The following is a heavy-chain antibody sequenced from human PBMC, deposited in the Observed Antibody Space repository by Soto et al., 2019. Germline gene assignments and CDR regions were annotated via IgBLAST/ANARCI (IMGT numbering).Heavy chain of an antibody. CDR3: AKDMTPWDYGDSTVPFSY. Sequence: EVQLVESGGGLVQPGRSLRLSCAASGFTFDDYAMHWVLQAPGKGLEWVTGISWNSGSIGYADSVKGRFTISRDNAKNALYLQMNSLRAADTALYYCAKDMTPWDYGDSTVPFSYWGQGTVVTVSS. CDR1: GFTFDDYA. D-gene: IGHD4-17*01. V-gene: IGHV3-9*01. J-gene: IGHJ4*02. CDR2: ISWNSGSI.